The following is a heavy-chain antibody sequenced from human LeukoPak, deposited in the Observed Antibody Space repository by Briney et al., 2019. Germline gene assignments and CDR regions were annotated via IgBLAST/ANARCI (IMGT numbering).Heavy chain of an antibody. Sequence: ASVKVSCKASGYTYTGYGISWVRQAPGQGLEWMGWISAYNGNTNYAQKLQGRVTMTTDTSTSTAYMELRSLRSDDTAVYYCAREYSSGWSFDYWGQGTLVTVSS. V-gene: IGHV1-18*01. CDR2: ISAYNGNT. CDR1: GYTYTGYG. J-gene: IGHJ4*02. CDR3: AREYSSGWSFDY. D-gene: IGHD6-19*01.